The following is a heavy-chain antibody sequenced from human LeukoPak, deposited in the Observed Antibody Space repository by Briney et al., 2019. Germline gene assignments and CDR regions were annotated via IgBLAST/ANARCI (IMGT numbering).Heavy chain of an antibody. D-gene: IGHD3-22*01. CDR1: EFTFSSYW. Sequence: PGGSLRLSCEASEFTFSSYWMHWVRQAPGKGLVWVSRINSDGRTTIYADSVKGRFTISRDKAKNTLYLQMNSLRAEDTAVYYCAREGYYDSSGYSIRFSYWGQGTLVTVSS. CDR2: INSDGRTT. J-gene: IGHJ4*02. V-gene: IGHV3-74*01. CDR3: AREGYYDSSGYSIRFSY.